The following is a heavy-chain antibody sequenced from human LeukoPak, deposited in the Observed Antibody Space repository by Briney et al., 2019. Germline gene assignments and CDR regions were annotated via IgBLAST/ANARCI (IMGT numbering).Heavy chain of an antibody. D-gene: IGHD3-3*01. CDR3: ARIGGYYMDV. CDR1: GYTFTTYN. V-gene: IGHV1-2*02. Sequence: ASVKVSCKASGYTFTTYNINWVRQAPGQGLEWMGWINPNSGGTNYAQKFQGRVTMTRDTSISTAYMELSRLRSDDTAVYYCARIGGYYMDVWGKGTTVTISS. J-gene: IGHJ6*03. CDR2: INPNSGGT.